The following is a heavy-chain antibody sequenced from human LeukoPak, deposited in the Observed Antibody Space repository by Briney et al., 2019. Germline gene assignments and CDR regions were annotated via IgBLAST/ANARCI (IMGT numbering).Heavy chain of an antibody. CDR2: IYSGGST. J-gene: IGHJ6*02. V-gene: IGHV3-53*01. D-gene: IGHD3-16*02. Sequence: GGSLRLSCAASGFTFSSYAMSWVRQAPGKGLEWVSVIYSGGSTYYADSVKGRFTISRDNSKNTLYLQMNSLRAEDTAVYYCARERYRPYGMDVWGQGTTVTVSS. CDR1: GFTFSSYA. CDR3: ARERYRPYGMDV.